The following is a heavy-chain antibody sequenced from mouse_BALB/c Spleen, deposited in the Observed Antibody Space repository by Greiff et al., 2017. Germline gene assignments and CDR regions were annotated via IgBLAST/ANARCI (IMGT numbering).Heavy chain of an antibody. V-gene: IGHV1-77*01. J-gene: IGHJ2*01. CDR2: IYPGSGST. Sequence: QVQLKESGPELVKPGASVKMSCTASGYTFTDYVISWVKQRTGQGLEWIGEIYPGSGSTYYNEKFKGKATLTADKSSNTAYMQLSSLTSEDAAVYCWAGGERYDVDDYWGQGTTLTVSS. D-gene: IGHD2-14*01. CDR1: GYTFTDYV. CDR3: AGGERYDVDDY.